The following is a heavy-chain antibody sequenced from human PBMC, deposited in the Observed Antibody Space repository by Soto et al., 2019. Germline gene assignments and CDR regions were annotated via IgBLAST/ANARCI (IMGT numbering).Heavy chain of an antibody. V-gene: IGHV3-23*01. CDR1: GFTFSSYA. D-gene: IGHD2-2*02. J-gene: IGHJ6*02. CDR2: ISGSGGST. Sequence: EVQLLESGGGLVQPGGSLRLSCAASGFTFSSYAMSGVRQAPGKGLEWVSAISGSGGSTYYADSVKGRFTISRDNSKNTLYLQMNSLRAEDTAVYYCAKGVVPAAIPSYYYYYGMDVWGQGTTVTVSS. CDR3: AKGVVPAAIPSYYYYYGMDV.